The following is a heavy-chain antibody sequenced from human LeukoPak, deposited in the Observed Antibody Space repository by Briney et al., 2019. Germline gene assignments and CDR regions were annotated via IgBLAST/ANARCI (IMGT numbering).Heavy chain of an antibody. V-gene: IGHV3-7*01. D-gene: IGHD2-2*02. CDR1: GFTFSSYW. J-gene: IGHJ4*02. CDR2: IKQDGSEK. Sequence: GSLRLSCAASGFTFSSYWMSWVRQAPGKGLEWVANIKQDGSEKYYVDSVEGRFTISRDNAKNSLYLQMNSLRAEDTAVYYCARDAGDCSSTSCYIPLFDYWGQGTLVTVSS. CDR3: ARDAGDCSSTSCYIPLFDY.